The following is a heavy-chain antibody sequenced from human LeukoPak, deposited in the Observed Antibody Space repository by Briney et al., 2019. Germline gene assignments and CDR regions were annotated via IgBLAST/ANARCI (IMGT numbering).Heavy chain of an antibody. J-gene: IGHJ4*02. D-gene: IGHD2-21*02. Sequence: GGSLRLSCAASGFTFSRYWMSWVRQAPGKGLEWVASIKQDGNVKYYVDSVKGRFTISRDSAKNSLYLQMNSLRAEDTAVYYCARPAYCGGDCYFYFDYWGQGTLVTVSS. CDR1: GFTFSRYW. CDR3: ARPAYCGGDCYFYFDY. CDR2: IKQDGNVK. V-gene: IGHV3-7*01.